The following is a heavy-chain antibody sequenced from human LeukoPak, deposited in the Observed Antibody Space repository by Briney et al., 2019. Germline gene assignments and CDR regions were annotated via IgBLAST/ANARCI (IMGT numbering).Heavy chain of an antibody. CDR1: GGSISSYD. V-gene: IGHV4-59*01. CDR2: IYYSGST. Sequence: SETLSLTCTVSGGSISSYDWSWIRQPPGKGLEWIGYIYYSGSTNYNPSLKSRVTISVDTSKNQFSLKLSSVTAADTAVYYCARGTHCSGGSCYDYWGQGTLVTVSS. J-gene: IGHJ4*02. CDR3: ARGTHCSGGSCYDY. D-gene: IGHD2-15*01.